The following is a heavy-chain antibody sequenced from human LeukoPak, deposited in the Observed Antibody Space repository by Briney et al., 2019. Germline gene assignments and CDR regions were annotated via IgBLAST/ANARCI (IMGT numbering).Heavy chain of an antibody. CDR3: PRHTARPQAGWFDP. V-gene: IGHV5-51*01. D-gene: IGHD4-17*01. CDR2: IFPGDSKI. J-gene: IGHJ5*02. Sequence: GESLKISCKGSGYSFTNYWIGWVRPMPGKGLEYMGIIFPGDSKIRYSPSFQGQVTISVDKSISTAYLQWTSLRASDTAIYYCPRHTARPQAGWFDPWGQGTLVTVSS. CDR1: GYSFTNYW.